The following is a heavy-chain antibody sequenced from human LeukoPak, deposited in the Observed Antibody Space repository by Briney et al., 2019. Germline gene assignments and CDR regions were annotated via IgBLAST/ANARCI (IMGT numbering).Heavy chain of an antibody. CDR3: ARGNYDFWSGTTNYYFDY. CDR2: IYYSGST. J-gene: IGHJ4*02. D-gene: IGHD3-3*01. CDR1: GGSISSGGYY. V-gene: IGHV4-31*03. Sequence: SETLSLTCTVSGGSISSGGYYWSWIRQHLGKGLEWIGYIYYSGSTYYNPSLKSRLSISVDTSKNQFSLKLSSVTAADTAVYYCARGNYDFWSGTTNYYFDYWGQGTLVTVSS.